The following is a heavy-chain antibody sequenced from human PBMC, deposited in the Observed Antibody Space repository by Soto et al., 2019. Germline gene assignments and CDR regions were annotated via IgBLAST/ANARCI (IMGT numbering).Heavy chain of an antibody. V-gene: IGHV3-48*01. D-gene: IGHD6-19*01. CDR2: ISSRNRTM. Sequence: EVQLVESGGGLVQPGGSLRLSCAAAGFTFSDYNMNWVRQAPGKGLEWVSYISSRNRTMYYGDYVKGRFTISRDNAKNSLYLQMSSLRAEDTAIYYCARDKFLWLARAPGYFDLWGRGTLVTVSS. CDR3: ARDKFLWLARAPGYFDL. CDR1: GFTFSDYN. J-gene: IGHJ2*01.